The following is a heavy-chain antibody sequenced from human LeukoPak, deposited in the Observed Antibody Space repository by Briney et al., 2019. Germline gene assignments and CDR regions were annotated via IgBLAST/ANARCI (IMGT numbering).Heavy chain of an antibody. J-gene: IGHJ4*02. CDR1: GGSISSSGYY. Sequence: KSSETLSLTCTVSGGSISSSGYYWGWIRQPPGKGLECIGNIFYSGSTYYNPSLKSRVTISVDTSKNRFSLKLSSVTAADTGVYYCARRYCGGDCYYYWGQGTLVTVSS. CDR3: ARRYCGGDCYYY. D-gene: IGHD2-21*02. V-gene: IGHV4-39*01. CDR2: IFYSGST.